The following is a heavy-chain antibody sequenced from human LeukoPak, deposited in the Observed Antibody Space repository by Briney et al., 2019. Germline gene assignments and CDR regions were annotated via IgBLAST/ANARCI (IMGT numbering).Heavy chain of an antibody. Sequence: GESLKISCKGSGYRLSYYWIAWVRQMPGKGLEWMGIIYPGDSDTRYSPSFQGQVTISADKSISTAYLQWSSLKASDTAMYYCARQDVAGLFDYWGQGTLVTVSS. J-gene: IGHJ4*02. CDR2: IYPGDSDT. CDR3: ARQDVAGLFDY. CDR1: GYRLSYYW. V-gene: IGHV5-51*01. D-gene: IGHD6-19*01.